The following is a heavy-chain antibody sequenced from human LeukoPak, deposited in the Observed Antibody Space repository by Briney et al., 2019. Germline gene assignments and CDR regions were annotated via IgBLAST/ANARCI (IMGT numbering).Heavy chain of an antibody. J-gene: IGHJ4*02. CDR3: ARDGYSSGNLIYFDY. D-gene: IGHD6-19*01. CDR1: GFTFSSYA. V-gene: IGHV3-30-3*01. CDR2: ISYDGSNK. Sequence: PGGSLRLSRAASGFTFSSYAMHWVRQAPGKGLEWVAVISYDGSNKYYADSVKGRFTISRDNSKNTLYLQMNSLRAEDTAVYYCARDGYSSGNLIYFDYWGQGTLDTVSS.